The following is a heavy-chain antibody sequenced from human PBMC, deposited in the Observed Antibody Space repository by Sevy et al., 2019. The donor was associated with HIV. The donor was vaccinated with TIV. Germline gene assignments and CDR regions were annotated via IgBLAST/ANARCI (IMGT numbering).Heavy chain of an antibody. V-gene: IGHV3-30-3*01. CDR3: ARGASGVTKPHYYYYYYMDV. CDR1: GFTFSSYA. J-gene: IGHJ6*03. CDR2: ISYDGSNK. Sequence: GGSLRLSCAASGFTFSSYAMHWVRQAPGKGLEWVAVISYDGSNKYYADSVKGRFTISRDNSKNTMYLQMNGLRAEDTAGYYCARGASGVTKPHYYYYYYMDVWGKGTTVTVSS. D-gene: IGHD4-17*01.